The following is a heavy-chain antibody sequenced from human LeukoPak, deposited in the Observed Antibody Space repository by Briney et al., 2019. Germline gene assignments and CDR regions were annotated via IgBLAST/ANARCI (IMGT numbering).Heavy chain of an antibody. CDR3: AKGNSGYFADL. J-gene: IGHJ5*02. CDR2: ISNDGGGT. D-gene: IGHD3-22*01. V-gene: IGHV3-23*01. CDR1: GFIFDNYG. Sequence: GGSLSLSCSASGFIFDNYGLMWVRQAAGKGLEWVSAISNDGGGTTYADFVKGRFTISRDNSKNTLSLQMNSLRPEDTALYYCAKGNSGYFADLWGQGTVVTVSS.